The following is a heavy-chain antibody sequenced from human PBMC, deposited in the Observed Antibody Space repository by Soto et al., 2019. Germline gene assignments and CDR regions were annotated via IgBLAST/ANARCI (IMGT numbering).Heavy chain of an antibody. CDR2: MSGGGGST. CDR3: TTEIYPVPLVDTYDI. D-gene: IGHD6-6*01. V-gene: IGHV3-23*01. Sequence: GGSLRLSCAASGFAFTNYAMSWVRQAPGKGLEWVSSMSGGGGSTYYADSVKGRFTISRDISKNTLSLQMNSLKVEDTAVYFCTTEIYPVPLVDTYDIWGQGTRVTVSS. J-gene: IGHJ3*02. CDR1: GFAFTNYA.